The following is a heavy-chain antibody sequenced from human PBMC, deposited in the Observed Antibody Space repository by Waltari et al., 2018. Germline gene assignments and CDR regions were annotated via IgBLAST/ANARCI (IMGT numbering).Heavy chain of an antibody. D-gene: IGHD2-15*01. V-gene: IGHV1-8*02. J-gene: IGHJ4*02. CDR2: MNPNSGNT. Sequence: QVQLVQSGAEVKKPGASVKVSCKASGYTFTNYDINWVRQATGQGLEWRGWMNPNSGNTGYAQKCQGRVTMTRNTSGSTAYMELSSLRSEDTAVYYCARGRRWVVVAATTYYFDYWGQGTLVTVSS. CDR1: GYTFTNYD. CDR3: ARGRRWVVVAATTYYFDY.